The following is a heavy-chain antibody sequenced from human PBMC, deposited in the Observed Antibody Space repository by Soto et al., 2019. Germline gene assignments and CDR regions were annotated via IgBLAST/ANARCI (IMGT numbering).Heavy chain of an antibody. Sequence: GGSLRLSCAASGFTFSSYAMSWVRQAPGKGLEWVSAISGSGGSTYYADSVKGRFTISRDKSKNMLYLQMNSLRAEDTAVYYCAKPHISISPHYYYYYYMDVWGKGTTVTVSS. CDR2: ISGSGGST. CDR1: GFTFSSYA. V-gene: IGHV3-23*01. CDR3: AKPHISISPHYYYYYYMDV. J-gene: IGHJ6*03.